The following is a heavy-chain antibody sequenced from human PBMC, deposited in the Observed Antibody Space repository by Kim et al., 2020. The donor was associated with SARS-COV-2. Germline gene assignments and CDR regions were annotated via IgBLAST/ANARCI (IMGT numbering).Heavy chain of an antibody. Sequence: GGSLRLSCAASGFTFSSYGMHWVRQAPGKGLEWVAVISYDGSNKYYADSVKGRFTISRDNSKNTLYLQMNSLRAEETAVYYCAKFIVEMATIYQAGVLDYWGQGTLVTVSS. D-gene: IGHD5-12*01. J-gene: IGHJ4*02. CDR3: AKFIVEMATIYQAGVLDY. CDR1: GFTFSSYG. V-gene: IGHV3-30*18. CDR2: ISYDGSNK.